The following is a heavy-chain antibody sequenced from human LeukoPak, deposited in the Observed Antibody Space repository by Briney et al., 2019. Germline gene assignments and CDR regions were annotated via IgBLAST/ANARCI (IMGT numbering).Heavy chain of an antibody. Sequence: GESLKISCKGSGYSFTSYWIGWVRQMPGKGLEWMGIIYPGDSDTRYSPSFQGQVTISADKSISTAYLQWSSLKASDTAMYYCATSTKGYYGSGRFDYWGQGTLVTVSS. J-gene: IGHJ4*02. V-gene: IGHV5-51*01. CDR3: ATSTKGYYGSGRFDY. CDR2: IYPGDSDT. D-gene: IGHD3-10*01. CDR1: GYSFTSYW.